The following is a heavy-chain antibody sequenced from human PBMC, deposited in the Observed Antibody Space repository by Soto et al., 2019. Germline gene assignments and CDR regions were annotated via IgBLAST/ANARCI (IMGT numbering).Heavy chain of an antibody. CDR3: VRGNSGYGNFDY. J-gene: IGHJ4*02. CDR1: GLTFSSYW. V-gene: IGHV3-74*01. Sequence: GGSLRLSCAASGLTFSSYWMHWVRQAPGKGLVWVSRMYTDASSATYADSVKGRFAISRDNAKNTLFLQIDSLRTEDTAVYYCVRGNSGYGNFDYWGEGTLVTVSS. D-gene: IGHD5-12*01. CDR2: MYTDASSA.